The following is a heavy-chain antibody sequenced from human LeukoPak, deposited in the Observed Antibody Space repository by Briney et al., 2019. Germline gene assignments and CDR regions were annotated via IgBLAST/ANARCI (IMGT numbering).Heavy chain of an antibody. CDR2: INPSGGST. D-gene: IGHD3-10*01. V-gene: IGHV1-46*01. Sequence: ASVKVSCKASGYTFTSYYMHWVRQAPGQGLEWMGLINPSGGSTDYAQKFQGRVTMTRDTSTSTVYMELSSLRSEDTAVYYCARDRGGLVRGGVRFNYFDFWGQGTLVTVSS. CDR1: GYTFTSYY. J-gene: IGHJ4*02. CDR3: ARDRGGLVRGGVRFNYFDF.